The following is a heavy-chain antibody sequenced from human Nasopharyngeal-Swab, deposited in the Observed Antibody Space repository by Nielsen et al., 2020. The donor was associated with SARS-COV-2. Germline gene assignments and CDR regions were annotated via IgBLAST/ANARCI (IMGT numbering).Heavy chain of an antibody. J-gene: IGHJ3*02. D-gene: IGHD4-23*01. V-gene: IGHV3-30-3*01. Sequence: GESLKISCAASGFTFSSYAMHWVRQAPGKGLEWVAVISYDGNNKYYADSVKGRFTISRDNSKNTLYLQMNSLRAEDTAVYYCARVPDGGNVWEDAFDIWGQGTMVTVSS. CDR1: GFTFSSYA. CDR3: ARVPDGGNVWEDAFDI. CDR2: ISYDGNNK.